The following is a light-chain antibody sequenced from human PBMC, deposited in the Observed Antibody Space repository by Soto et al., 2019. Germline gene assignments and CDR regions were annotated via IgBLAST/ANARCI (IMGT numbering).Light chain of an antibody. V-gene: IGLV1-44*01. J-gene: IGLJ3*02. CDR1: RSNIGNNA. Sequence: QLVLTQPPSASGTPGQRVTISCSGSRSNIGNNAVTWYQQFPGTAPKLLIYNNNQRPSGVPDRFSGSESGTSASLAISGLQSEDEADYYCATWDDSLNARGVFGGGTKVTVL. CDR3: ATWDDSLNARGV. CDR2: NNN.